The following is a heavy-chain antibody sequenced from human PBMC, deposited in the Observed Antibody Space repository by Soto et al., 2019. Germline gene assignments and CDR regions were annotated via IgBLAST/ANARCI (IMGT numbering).Heavy chain of an antibody. Sequence: SETLSLTCAVSGGSISSSNWWSWVRQPPGKGLEWIGEIYHSGSTNYNPSLKSRVTISVDKSKNQFSLKLSSVTAADTAVYYCARFSSYSYYYGMDVWGQGTTVTVS. J-gene: IGHJ6*02. CDR2: IYHSGST. CDR3: ARFSSYSYYYGMDV. CDR1: GGSISSSNW. D-gene: IGHD2-2*01. V-gene: IGHV4-4*02.